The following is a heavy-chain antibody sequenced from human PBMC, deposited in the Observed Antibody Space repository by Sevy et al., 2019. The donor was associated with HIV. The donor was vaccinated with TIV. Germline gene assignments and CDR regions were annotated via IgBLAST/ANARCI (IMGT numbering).Heavy chain of an antibody. D-gene: IGHD4-17*01. J-gene: IGHJ6*02. CDR3: ARPRANYVDNYFFYAMDV. V-gene: IGHV3-30-3*01. CDR2: ISFDESDK. Sequence: GGSLRLSCAASGFAFTNYYAMHWVRQAPGKGLEWVALISFDESDKYYADSVKGRFTISRDNFKNTVYLQMNSLTTEDTAVYYCARPRANYVDNYFFYAMDVWGQGTTVTVSS. CDR1: GFAFTNYYA.